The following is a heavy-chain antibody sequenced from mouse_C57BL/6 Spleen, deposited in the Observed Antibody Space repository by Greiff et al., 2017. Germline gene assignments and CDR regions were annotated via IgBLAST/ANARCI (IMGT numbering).Heavy chain of an antibody. V-gene: IGHV1-42*01. CDR2: INPSTGGT. J-gene: IGHJ3*01. Sequence: VHVKQSGPELVKPGASVKISCKASGYSFTGYYMNWVKQSPEKSLEWIGEINPSTGGTTYNQQFKAKATWPVDKSSGTAYMQLKSLTSEDSAVYYCASDYDSYSPFAYWGQGTLVTVSA. D-gene: IGHD2-3*01. CDR3: ASDYDSYSPFAY. CDR1: GYSFTGYY.